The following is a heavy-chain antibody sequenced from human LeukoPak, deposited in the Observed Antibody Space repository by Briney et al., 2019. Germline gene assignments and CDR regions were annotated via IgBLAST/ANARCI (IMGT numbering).Heavy chain of an antibody. D-gene: IGHD3-16*01. J-gene: IGHJ4*02. CDR2: ISSSSSYI. Sequence: PGGSLRLSCAASGFTFSSYSMNWVRQAPGKGLEWVSSISSSSSYIYYADSVKGRFTISRDNAKNSLYLQMNSLRAEDTAVYYCAREIPGGAIHLDHWGQGTRVTVSS. CDR3: AREIPGGAIHLDH. V-gene: IGHV3-21*01. CDR1: GFTFSSYS.